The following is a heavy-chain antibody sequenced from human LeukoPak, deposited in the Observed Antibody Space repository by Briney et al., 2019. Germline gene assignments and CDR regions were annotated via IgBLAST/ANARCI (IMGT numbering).Heavy chain of an antibody. Sequence: GSSVKVSCKTSGGTCSNSGISWVRQSPGQGPEWMGGIIPVFGTPNYAQKFQGRLTITADRSTTTAYMELSSLTSDDTAVYYCARERLARFPYFDYWGQGTLVAVSS. D-gene: IGHD3-3*01. CDR2: IIPVFGTP. J-gene: IGHJ4*02. V-gene: IGHV1-69*06. CDR1: GGTCSNSG. CDR3: ARERLARFPYFDY.